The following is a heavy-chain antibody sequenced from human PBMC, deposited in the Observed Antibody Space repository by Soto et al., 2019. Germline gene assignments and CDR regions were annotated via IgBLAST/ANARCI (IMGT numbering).Heavy chain of an antibody. CDR2: INKSGRNS. Sequence: PGGSLRLSCAASGFTFSTYDMSWVRQAPWKGLEWVSTINKSGRNSDYADSVKGRFTISRDNSKNMLYLQMNSLIAEDTAVYYCAYRTGFDYWGQGALVTVSS. CDR3: AYRTGFDY. CDR1: GFTFSTYD. V-gene: IGHV3-23*01. J-gene: IGHJ4*02.